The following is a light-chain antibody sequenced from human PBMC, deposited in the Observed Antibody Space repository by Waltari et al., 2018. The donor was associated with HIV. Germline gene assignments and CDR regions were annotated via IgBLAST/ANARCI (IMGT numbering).Light chain of an antibody. V-gene: IGLV1-44*01. CDR2: SND. Sequence: QSVLTQPPSASGTPGQRVTISCSGSSSNIRSNTVSWYQQLPGTAPKLLIYSNDQRPSGVPDGFSGSKSGTSASLAISWLQSEDEADYYCAAWDDSLNGWVFGGGTKLTVL. J-gene: IGLJ3*02. CDR3: AAWDDSLNGWV. CDR1: SSNIRSNT.